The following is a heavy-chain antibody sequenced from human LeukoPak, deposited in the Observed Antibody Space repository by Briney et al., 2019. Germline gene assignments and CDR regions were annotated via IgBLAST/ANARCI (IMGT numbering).Heavy chain of an antibody. CDR1: GFTFSSYG. J-gene: IGHJ4*02. CDR3: AKASRGIVGATSHFDY. D-gene: IGHD1-26*01. V-gene: IGHV3-30*18. CDR2: ISYDGSNK. Sequence: GGSLRLSCAASGFTFSSYGMHWVRQAPGKGLEWVAVISYDGSNKYYADSVKGRFTISRDNSKNTLYLQMNSLRAEDTAVYYCAKASRGIVGATSHFDYWGQGTLVTVSS.